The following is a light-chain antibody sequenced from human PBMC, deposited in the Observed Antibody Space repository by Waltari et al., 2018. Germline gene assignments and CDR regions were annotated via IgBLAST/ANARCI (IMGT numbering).Light chain of an antibody. CDR3: LQHNSYPRT. Sequence: DIQMTQSPSSLSASVGDTVTITCRASQGISSYLNWFQQKPWKAPKLLIYAASSLESGVPSRFSGSGSGTEFTLTISSLQPEDFAAYYCLQHNSYPRTFGQGTKVEIK. CDR1: QGISSY. J-gene: IGKJ1*01. CDR2: AAS. V-gene: IGKV1-17*01.